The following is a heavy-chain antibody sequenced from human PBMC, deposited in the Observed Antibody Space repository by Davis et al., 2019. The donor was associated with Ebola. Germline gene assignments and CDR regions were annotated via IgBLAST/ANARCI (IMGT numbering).Heavy chain of an antibody. J-gene: IGHJ4*02. Sequence: MPSETLSLTCAVSGGSISSSNWWSWVRQPPGKGLEWIGEIYHSGSTNYNPSLKSRITISVDTSKNQFSLKLSSVTAADTAVYYCEGALDSGLLYWWYLDYWGQGTLVTVSS. CDR2: IYHSGST. V-gene: IGHV4-4*02. D-gene: IGHD2-8*02. CDR3: EGALDSGLLYWWYLDY. CDR1: GGSISSSNW.